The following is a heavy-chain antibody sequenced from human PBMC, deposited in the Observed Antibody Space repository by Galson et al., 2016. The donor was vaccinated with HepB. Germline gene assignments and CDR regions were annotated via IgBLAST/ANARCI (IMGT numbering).Heavy chain of an antibody. CDR2: NSRDSGII. D-gene: IGHD1-1*01. V-gene: IGHV3-48*03. CDR3: VRDNDWAFDY. J-gene: IGHJ4*02. CDR1: DFTFSSFE. Sequence: SLRLSCAASDFTFSSFEMNWVRQAPGKGLEWVSHNSRDSGIIDYADSVKGRFTVSRDNGKNSLFLQMNSLRAEDTAVYYCVRDNDWAFDYWGQGILVTV.